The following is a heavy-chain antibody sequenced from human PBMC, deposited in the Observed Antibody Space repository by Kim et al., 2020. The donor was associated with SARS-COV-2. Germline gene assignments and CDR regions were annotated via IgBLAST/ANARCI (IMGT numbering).Heavy chain of an antibody. Sequence: IDYALSVRSRMAINPDTSKNQFSLQLNSLTPEDTAVYYCAGGYTSGWSDYWGQGTLVTVSS. D-gene: IGHD6-19*01. V-gene: IGHV6-1*01. CDR3: AGGYTSGWSDY. J-gene: IGHJ4*02. CDR2: I.